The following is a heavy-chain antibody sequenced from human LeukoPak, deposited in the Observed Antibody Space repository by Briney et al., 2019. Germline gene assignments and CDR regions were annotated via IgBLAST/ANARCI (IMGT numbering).Heavy chain of an antibody. CDR1: GFTFSDYY. D-gene: IGHD1-26*01. CDR2: TSTGSSYT. J-gene: IGHJ4*02. V-gene: IGHV3-11*06. Sequence: GGSLRLSCAASGFTFSDYYMSWIRQAPGKGLEWVSSTSTGSSYTNYADSVKGRFTTSRDNAKNSLYLQMNSLRDEDTAVYYCARGGASRFDHWGQGTLATVSS. CDR3: ARGGASRFDH.